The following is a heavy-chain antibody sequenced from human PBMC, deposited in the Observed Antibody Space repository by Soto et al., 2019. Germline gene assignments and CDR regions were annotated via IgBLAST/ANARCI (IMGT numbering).Heavy chain of an antibody. Sequence: EVQVVESGGGLVQPGRSLRLSCAASGFSFPDYAMHWVRQVPGKGLEWVSGISWNGGTRGYADSVTSRFTISRDNAKNSLYLQMTSLRAEDPALYYCAKEAENSGGYRTYGMDVWGQGTTVTV. V-gene: IGHV3-9*01. CDR2: ISWNGGTR. D-gene: IGHD2-8*01. CDR1: GFSFPDYA. J-gene: IGHJ6*02. CDR3: AKEAENSGGYRTYGMDV.